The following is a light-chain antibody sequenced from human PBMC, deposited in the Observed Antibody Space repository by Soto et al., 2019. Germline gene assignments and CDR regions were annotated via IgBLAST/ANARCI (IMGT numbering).Light chain of an antibody. CDR3: QQSYSQTRK. CDR1: HRISTW. Sequence: DVLRAEPPYLLFGSLGHREPVIGRASHRISTWLAWYQQKPGKDLKLLIYAASSLQSGVPSRFSGSGSGTDFTLTISRLQPEDFATYYSQQSYSQTRKCAQGTKVEIK. V-gene: IGKV1-39*01. J-gene: IGKJ1*01. CDR2: AAS.